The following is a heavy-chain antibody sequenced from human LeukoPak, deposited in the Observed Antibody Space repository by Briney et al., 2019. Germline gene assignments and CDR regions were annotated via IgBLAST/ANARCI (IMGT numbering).Heavy chain of an antibody. J-gene: IGHJ4*02. V-gene: IGHV3-7*01. CDR1: GFTLSGSW. CDR3: TKALDF. Sequence: PGGSLRLSCAASGFTLSGSWMDWVRQAPGKGLEWVANINQDGSETYYVDSAKGRFTISRDNAKNSLYLQMDSLRVEDTAMYYCTKALDFWGQGTPVTVSS. CDR2: INQDGSET.